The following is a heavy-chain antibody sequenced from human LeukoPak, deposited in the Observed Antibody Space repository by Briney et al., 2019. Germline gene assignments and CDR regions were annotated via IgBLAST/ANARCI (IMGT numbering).Heavy chain of an antibody. V-gene: IGHV4-59*01. Sequence: SQTLSLTCTVSGDSISSSYWSWIRPPPGNGLEWIAFISHSGGPNYNPSLKNQVTLSLDTSKNQFSLKLSSVTAADTAVYYCARYLAWPLAPHFDDWGRGALATVSS. CDR2: ISHSGGP. CDR3: ARYLAWPLAPHFDD. D-gene: IGHD3-3*01. CDR1: GDSISSSY. J-gene: IGHJ4*02.